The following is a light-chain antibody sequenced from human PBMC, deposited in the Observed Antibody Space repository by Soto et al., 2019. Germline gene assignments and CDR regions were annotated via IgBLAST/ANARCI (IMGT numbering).Light chain of an antibody. Sequence: EVVLTQSPGTLSFPPGERATLSCRASQSVSSRYLAWYQQKPGQAPRLLIYGASSRATGIRDRFSGSGSGTDFTLTISSLESEDCAVYYCQQYGSSPRLTFGGGTKV. CDR1: QSVSSRY. CDR2: GAS. V-gene: IGKV3-20*01. J-gene: IGKJ4*01. CDR3: QQYGSSPRLT.